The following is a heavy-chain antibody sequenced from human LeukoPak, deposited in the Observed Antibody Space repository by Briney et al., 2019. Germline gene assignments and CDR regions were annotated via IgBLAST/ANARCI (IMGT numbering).Heavy chain of an antibody. CDR1: GYTFTGYY. CDR2: ISAYNGNT. D-gene: IGHD3-22*01. CDR3: ARDGDYDSSGYEQTPEQDY. Sequence: ASVKVSCKASGYTFTGYYMHWVRQAPGQGLEWMGWISAYNGNTNYAQKLQGRVTMTTDTSTSTAYMELRSLRSDDTAVYYCARDGDYDSSGYEQTPEQDYWGQGTLVTVSS. J-gene: IGHJ4*02. V-gene: IGHV1-18*04.